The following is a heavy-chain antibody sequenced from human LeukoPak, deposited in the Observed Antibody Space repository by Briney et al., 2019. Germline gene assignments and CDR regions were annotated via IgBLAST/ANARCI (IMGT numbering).Heavy chain of an antibody. CDR2: ISTSGSST. D-gene: IGHD1-26*01. CDR1: GFTFSSYT. CDR3: AKTGGGTYYGSAMYYFDY. V-gene: IGHV3-64*01. J-gene: IGHJ4*02. Sequence: PGGSLRLSCTAPGFTFSSYTMHWVRQAPGKGPQYVSAISTSGSSTYYANSVKGRFTTSRDNSKNILYLQMGSLRAEDTAVYYCAKTGGGTYYGSAMYYFDYWGQGTLVTVSS.